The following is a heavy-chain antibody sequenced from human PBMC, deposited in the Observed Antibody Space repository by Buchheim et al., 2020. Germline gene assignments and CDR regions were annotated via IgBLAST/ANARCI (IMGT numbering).Heavy chain of an antibody. V-gene: IGHV1-8*01. CDR1: GYTVTSYD. D-gene: IGHD3-10*01. J-gene: IGHJ4*02. Sequence: QVQLVQSGAEVKTPGASVKVSCKASGYTVTSYDINWVRQATGRGLEWMGWMNPNSGNTGYAQKFQGRVTMTRDPSISTGYMELSSLRSEDTAVYYCAREVSMIRGLFNYWGQGTL. CDR2: MNPNSGNT. CDR3: AREVSMIRGLFNY.